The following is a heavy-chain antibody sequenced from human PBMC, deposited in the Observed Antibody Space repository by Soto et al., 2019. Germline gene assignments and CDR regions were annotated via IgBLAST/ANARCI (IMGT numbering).Heavy chain of an antibody. CDR2: ISGSGGST. J-gene: IGHJ4*02. CDR1: GFTFSSYA. D-gene: IGHD3-10*01. V-gene: IGHV3-23*01. CDR3: AKELLWFGELLYPNDY. Sequence: XXSLRLSFAASGFTFSSYAMRWVRQAPGKGLEWVSAISGSGGSTYYADSVKGRFTISRDNSKNTLYLQMNSLRAEDTAVYYCAKELLWFGELLYPNDYWGQGTLVTVSS.